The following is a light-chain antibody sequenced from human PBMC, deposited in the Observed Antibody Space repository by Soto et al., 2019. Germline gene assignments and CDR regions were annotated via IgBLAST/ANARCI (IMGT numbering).Light chain of an antibody. CDR3: QQSHSTPLT. CDR1: QSFIDTFNNKKS. V-gene: IGKV4-1*01. J-gene: IGKJ4*01. Sequence: DIVMTQSPDSLAVSLGARATLYGKSSQSFIDTFNNKKSLAWYQQKPGQPPKLLLYWASTRESGVPDRFSGSGSGTDFTLTISSLQAEDVAVYFCQQSHSTPLTFGGGTKVDIK. CDR2: WAS.